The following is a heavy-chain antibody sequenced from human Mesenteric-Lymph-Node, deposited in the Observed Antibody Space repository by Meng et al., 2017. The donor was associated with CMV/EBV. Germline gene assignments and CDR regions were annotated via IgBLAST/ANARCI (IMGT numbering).Heavy chain of an antibody. V-gene: IGHV3-74*01. CDR2: INSDGSST. CDR3: ARDPYDFWSGYGIN. J-gene: IGHJ4*02. Sequence: GGSLRLSCAASGFTFSSYALTWVRQAPGKGLEWVSRINSDGSSTSHADSVKGRFTISRDNSKNTLYLQMNSLRAEDTAVYYCARDPYDFWSGYGINWGQGTLVTVSS. CDR1: GFTFSSYA. D-gene: IGHD3-3*01.